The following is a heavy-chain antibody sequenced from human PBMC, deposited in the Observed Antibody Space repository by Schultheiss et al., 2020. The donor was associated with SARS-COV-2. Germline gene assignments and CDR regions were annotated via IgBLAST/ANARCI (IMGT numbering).Heavy chain of an antibody. CDR1: GGSFSGYY. Sequence: SETLSLTCAVYGGSFSGYYWSWIRQPPGKGLEWIGSIYYSGSTYYNPSLKSRVTISVDTSKNQFSLKLSSVTAADTAVYYCARGPPLFDPWGQGTLVTVSS. CDR3: ARGPPLFDP. V-gene: IGHV4-34*01. J-gene: IGHJ5*02. CDR2: IYYSGST.